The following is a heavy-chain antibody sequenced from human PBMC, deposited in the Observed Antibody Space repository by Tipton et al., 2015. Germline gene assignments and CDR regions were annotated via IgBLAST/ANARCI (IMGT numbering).Heavy chain of an antibody. CDR2: INYSGVT. CDR1: GGSLSGYY. J-gene: IGHJ6*02. Sequence: TLSLTCTVSGGSLSGYYWHWIRQPPGKGLEWIGVINYSGVTNYNPSLKSRVTISQDKSKNEFSLELISVTAADTAVYYCARQSTSSYYYSYGVAVWGQGTTVTVSS. CDR3: ARQSTSSYYYSYGVAV. V-gene: IGHV4-59*01. D-gene: IGHD6-6*01.